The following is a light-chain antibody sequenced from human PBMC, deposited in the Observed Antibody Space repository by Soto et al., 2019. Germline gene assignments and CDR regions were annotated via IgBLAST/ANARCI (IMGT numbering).Light chain of an antibody. CDR1: NSNIGAGYD. J-gene: IGLJ3*02. CDR3: QSYDSSLSGWV. Sequence: QSVLTQPPSVSGAPGQRVTISCTGYNSNIGAGYDVHWYQQLPGTAPKLLIYGNSNRPSGVPDRFSASKSGTSASLAITGLQGEDEADYYCQSYDSSLSGWVFGGGTKLTGL. V-gene: IGLV1-40*01. CDR2: GNS.